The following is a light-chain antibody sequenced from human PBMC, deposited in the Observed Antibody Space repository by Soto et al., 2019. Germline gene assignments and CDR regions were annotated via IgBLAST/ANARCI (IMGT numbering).Light chain of an antibody. Sequence: EIVLTQSPETLSLSPGERATLSCSASQSVSNNYLAWYQQKLGQAPRLLIYGASNRATGIPDRFSGSGSGTDFTLTISRLEPEDFAVYYCQQYGSSGTFGQGTKVDIK. CDR3: QQYGSSGT. CDR1: QSVSNNY. CDR2: GAS. J-gene: IGKJ1*01. V-gene: IGKV3-20*01.